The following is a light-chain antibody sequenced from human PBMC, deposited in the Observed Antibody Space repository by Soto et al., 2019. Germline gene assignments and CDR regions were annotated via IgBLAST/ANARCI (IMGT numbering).Light chain of an antibody. CDR3: QQYSGSPTRT. V-gene: IGKV3-20*01. Sequence: EGVLTQSPGTLSLSPGERATLYCRTSQSIVSTYFAWYQQKPGRAPRLLMYGTSSRATGIPERFSGSGSATDFTLSISRLEPEDFAIYYCQQYSGSPTRTFGQGTKVAIK. J-gene: IGKJ1*01. CDR1: QSIVSTY. CDR2: GTS.